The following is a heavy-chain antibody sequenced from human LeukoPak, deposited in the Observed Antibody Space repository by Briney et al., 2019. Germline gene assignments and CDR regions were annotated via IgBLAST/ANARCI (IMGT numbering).Heavy chain of an antibody. V-gene: IGHV3-23*01. CDR2: LSGNGGTS. J-gene: IGHJ6*02. D-gene: IGHD1-26*01. CDR3: AKDLKLGPTTTYYFYGMDV. CDR1: GFTFNMYA. Sequence: PGGSLRLSCTASGFTFNMYAMNWVRQAPGKGLEWVSGLSGNGGTSYYGDSVRGRFTTSRDNSKNTLYLQMNSLRAEDTAVYYCAKDLKLGPTTTYYFYGMDVWGQGTTVTVSS.